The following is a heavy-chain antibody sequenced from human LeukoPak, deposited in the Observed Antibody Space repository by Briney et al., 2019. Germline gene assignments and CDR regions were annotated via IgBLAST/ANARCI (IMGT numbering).Heavy chain of an antibody. CDR2: ISAYNGNT. D-gene: IGHD2-2*01. V-gene: IGHV1-18*01. CDR1: GYTFTSYG. Sequence: GASVTVSCMASGYTFTSYGISWVRQAPGQGLEWMGWISAYNGNTNYAQKLQGRVTMTTDTSTSTAYMELRSLRSDDTAVYYCARDPYSSSSPLYFDYWGQGTLVTVSS. CDR3: ARDPYSSSSPLYFDY. J-gene: IGHJ4*02.